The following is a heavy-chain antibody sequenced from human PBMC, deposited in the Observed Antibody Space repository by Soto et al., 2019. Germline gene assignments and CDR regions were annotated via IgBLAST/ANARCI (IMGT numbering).Heavy chain of an antibody. D-gene: IGHD1-20*01. CDR1: GFTFGDYA. V-gene: IGHV3-49*03. Sequence: GGSLRLSCTASGFTFGDYAMSWFRQAPGKGLEWVGFIRSKAYGGTTEYAASVKGRFTISRDDSKSIAYLQMNSLKTEDTAVYYSTRALSITGTLFDPWGQGTLVTVSS. CDR2: IRSKAYGGTT. J-gene: IGHJ5*02. CDR3: TRALSITGTLFDP.